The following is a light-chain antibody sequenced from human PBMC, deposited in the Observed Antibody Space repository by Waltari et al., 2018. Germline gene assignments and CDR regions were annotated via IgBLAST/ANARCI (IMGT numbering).Light chain of an antibody. CDR1: SSNIGSNF. CDR3: AAWDDSVGGV. CDR2: RNN. V-gene: IGLV1-47*02. Sequence: QSVLTQPPSASGTPGQRVTISCSGSSSNIGSNFVYWYQPLPGTAPKLLIYRNNQRPSGIPDRFSGSKSGTSASLTISGLRSEDGADYYCAAWDDSVGGVFGGGTKLTVL. J-gene: IGLJ3*02.